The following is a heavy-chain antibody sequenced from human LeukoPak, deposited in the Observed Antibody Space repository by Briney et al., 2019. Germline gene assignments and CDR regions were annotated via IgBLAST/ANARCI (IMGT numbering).Heavy chain of an antibody. CDR1: GYTFSGYF. D-gene: IGHD6-19*01. Sequence: ASVKVSCKASGYTFSGYFMQWVRQAPGQGLEWMGWINPNSGVTSYAQKFQGRVTLTRDTSISTAYMELSRLTSDDTALYYCARGTIAVPGGSPGCSDFWGQGTLVTVSS. CDR3: ARGTIAVPGGSPGCSDF. CDR2: INPNSGVT. V-gene: IGHV1-2*02. J-gene: IGHJ4*02.